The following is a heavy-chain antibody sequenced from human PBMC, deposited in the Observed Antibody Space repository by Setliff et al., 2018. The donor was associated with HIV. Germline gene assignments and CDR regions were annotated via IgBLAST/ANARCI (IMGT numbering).Heavy chain of an antibody. V-gene: IGHV3-74*01. Sequence: PGGSLRLSCTASGFTFSDYWMHWVRRGPGRGLEWVSRIGRDGTVANYADSVKGRFTISRDNARNTLFLQMNSLRAEDTAVYYCARAQDNYYDSSGYSFDFWGQGSLVTVS. D-gene: IGHD3-22*01. J-gene: IGHJ4*02. CDR1: GFTFSDYW. CDR2: IGRDGTVA. CDR3: ARAQDNYYDSSGYSFDF.